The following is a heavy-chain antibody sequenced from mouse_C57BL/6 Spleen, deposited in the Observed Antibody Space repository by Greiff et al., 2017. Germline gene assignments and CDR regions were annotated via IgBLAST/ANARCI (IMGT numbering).Heavy chain of an antibody. CDR1: GYTFTSYG. D-gene: IGHD2-5*01. CDR2: IYPRSGNT. J-gene: IGHJ2*01. V-gene: IGHV1-81*01. CDR3: ARSNFESYYFDY. Sequence: VQLQQSGAELARPGASVKLSCKASGYTFTSYGISWVKQRTGQGLEWIGEIYPRSGNTYYNEKFKGKATLTADKSSSTAYMELRSLTSEDSAVYFCARSNFESYYFDYWGQGTTLTVSS.